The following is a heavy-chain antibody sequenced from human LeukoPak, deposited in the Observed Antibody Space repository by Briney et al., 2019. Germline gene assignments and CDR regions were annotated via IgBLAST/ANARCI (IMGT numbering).Heavy chain of an antibody. V-gene: IGHV3-7*01. J-gene: IGHJ4*02. Sequence: GGSLRLSCAASGFTFSSYWMTWVRQAPWKGLEWVANINQYGSEKFYVDSVKGRFTISRDNAKNSLYLQMNSLRAEDTAVYYCARDRVVVGSGSLYWGQGILVTVSS. D-gene: IGHD1-26*01. CDR2: INQYGSEK. CDR3: ARDRVVVGSGSLY. CDR1: GFTFSSYW.